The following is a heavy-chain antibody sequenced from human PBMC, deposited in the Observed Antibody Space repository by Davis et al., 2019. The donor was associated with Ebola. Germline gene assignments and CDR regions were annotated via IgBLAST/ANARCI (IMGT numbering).Heavy chain of an antibody. D-gene: IGHD6-19*01. V-gene: IGHV4-34*01. CDR3: ARHGIAVDY. CDR1: GGSISSYY. J-gene: IGHJ4*02. CDR2: INHSGST. Sequence: SETLSLTCTASGGSISSYYWSWIRQPPGKGLEWIGEINHSGSTNYNPSLKSRVTISVDTSKNQFSLKLSSVTAADTAVYYCARHGIAVDYWGQGTLVTVSS.